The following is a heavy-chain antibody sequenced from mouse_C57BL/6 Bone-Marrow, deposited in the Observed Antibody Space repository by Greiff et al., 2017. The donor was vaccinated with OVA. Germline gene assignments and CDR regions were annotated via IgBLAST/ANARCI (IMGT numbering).Heavy chain of an antibody. Sequence: QVQLQQSGAELVKPGASVKLSCKASGYTFTEYTIHWVKQRSGQGLEWIGWFYPGSGSIKYNEKSKDKATLTADKSSSTVYMELSRLTSEDSAVYFCARHEEGIYYGNFAWFAYWGQGTLVTVSA. J-gene: IGHJ3*01. CDR1: GYTFTEYT. D-gene: IGHD2-1*01. CDR3: ARHEEGIYYGNFAWFAY. CDR2: FYPGSGSI. V-gene: IGHV1-62-2*01.